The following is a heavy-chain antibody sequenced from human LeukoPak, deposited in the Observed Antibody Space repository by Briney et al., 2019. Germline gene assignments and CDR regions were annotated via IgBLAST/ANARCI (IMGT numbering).Heavy chain of an antibody. CDR1: GYSFTSYW. V-gene: IGHV5-51*01. CDR3: ATLPIAGHRNFDY. D-gene: IGHD6-13*01. CDR2: IFPGDSDT. Sequence: GESLKISCKGSGYSFTSYWIGWVRQMPGKGLEWMGIIFPGDSDTRYSPSFQGQVSISADKSISTAYLQWSSLKASDTAMYYCATLPIAGHRNFDYWGQGTLVTVSS. J-gene: IGHJ4*02.